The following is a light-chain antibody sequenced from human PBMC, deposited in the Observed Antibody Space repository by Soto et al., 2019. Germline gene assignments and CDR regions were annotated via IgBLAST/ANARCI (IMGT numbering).Light chain of an antibody. CDR2: EVS. CDR1: NSHVGSYDY. Sequence: SPFTPPAALSVSTGQLITIPYTPANSHVGSYDYVSWYQQHPGKATKLMIFEVSNRPSGVSDRFSGSKSGNTASLTISGLQAEDEADYYCSSYSRSSTPVVFGGGTEVTVL. V-gene: IGLV2-14*01. CDR3: SSYSRSSTPVV. J-gene: IGLJ2*01.